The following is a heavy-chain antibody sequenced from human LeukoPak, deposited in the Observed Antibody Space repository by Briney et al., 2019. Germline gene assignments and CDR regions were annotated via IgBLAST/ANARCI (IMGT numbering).Heavy chain of an antibody. CDR3: LRENHDSGWSFDY. V-gene: IGHV3-7*01. Sequence: AGGSLSLSCSAPGFTFSSYGMNWVRQAPGKGLEWVANINQGGSEKYYVDSVKGRFTISRDNAKNSLYLEMNSLRAEDTAVYYCLRENHDSGWSFDYWGQGTLVTVSS. CDR1: GFTFSSYG. D-gene: IGHD3-22*01. J-gene: IGHJ4*02. CDR2: INQGGSEK.